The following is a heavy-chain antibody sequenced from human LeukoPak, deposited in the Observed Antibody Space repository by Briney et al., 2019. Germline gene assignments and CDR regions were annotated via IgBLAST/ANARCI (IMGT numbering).Heavy chain of an antibody. CDR1: GGSFSGYY. Sequence: SETLSLTCAVYGGSFSGYYWSWIRQPPGRGLEWIGEINHSGSTNYNPSLKSRVTISVDTSKNQFSLKLSSVTAADTAVYYCATNAPTVTTDRSFGYWGQGTLVTVSS. V-gene: IGHV4-34*01. CDR2: INHSGST. J-gene: IGHJ4*02. D-gene: IGHD4-17*01. CDR3: ATNAPTVTTDRSFGY.